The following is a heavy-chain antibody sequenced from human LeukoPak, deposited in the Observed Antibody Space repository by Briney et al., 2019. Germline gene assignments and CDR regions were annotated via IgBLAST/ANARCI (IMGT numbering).Heavy chain of an antibody. D-gene: IGHD5-18*01. CDR1: RGTFSSYA. CDR2: IIPILAIA. CDR3: AMGRGYSYGYLYYYGMDV. Sequence: SVKVSCKPSRGTFSSYAISWVPPASGQGREWLGRIIPILAIANYPQKSQGRVTITADKSTSTAYMELSSLRSEDTAVYYCAMGRGYSYGYLYYYGMDVWGQGTTVTVSS. V-gene: IGHV1-69*04. J-gene: IGHJ6*02.